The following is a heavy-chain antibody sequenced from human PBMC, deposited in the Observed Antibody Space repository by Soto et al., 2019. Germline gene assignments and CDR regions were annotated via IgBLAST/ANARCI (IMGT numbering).Heavy chain of an antibody. V-gene: IGHV4-34*01. CDR2: INHSGST. D-gene: IGHD6-13*01. CDR3: ARGLYRSSWSYFDY. CDR1: GGSFSGYY. Sequence: QVQLQQWGAGLLKPSETLSLTCAVYGGSFSGYYWSWIRQPPGKGLEWIGEINHSGSTNYNPSTKRRVTISVDTSKNQFSLKLSSVTAADTAVYYCARGLYRSSWSYFDYWGQGTLVTVSS. J-gene: IGHJ4*02.